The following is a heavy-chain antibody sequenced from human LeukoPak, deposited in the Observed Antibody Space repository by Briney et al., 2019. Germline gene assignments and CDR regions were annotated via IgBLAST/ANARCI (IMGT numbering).Heavy chain of an antibody. J-gene: IGHJ5*02. V-gene: IGHV1-18*01. CDR1: GYTFTSYG. CDR3: ARDIVVVVAATPTSWFDP. D-gene: IGHD2-15*01. CDR2: ISAYNGNT. Sequence: GASVKASCKASGYTFTSYGISWVRQAPGQGLEWMGWISAYNGNTNYAQKLQGRVTMTTDTSTSTAYMELRSLRSDDTAVYYCARDIVVVVAATPTSWFDPWGQGTLVTVSS.